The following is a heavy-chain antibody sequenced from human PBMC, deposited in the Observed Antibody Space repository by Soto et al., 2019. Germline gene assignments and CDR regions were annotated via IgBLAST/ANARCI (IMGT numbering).Heavy chain of an antibody. V-gene: IGHV3-7*01. CDR3: VRELNRYGGFDY. CDR1: GFTFRKYG. Sequence: GGSLRLSCEASGFTFRKYGMAWIRQAPGKGLEWVATIKLGGRGKNYVDSVQGRFTISRDNSGDSISLQMSIVRREDTAVYFCVRELNRYGGFDYWGLGTTVTVSS. J-gene: IGHJ4*02. CDR2: IKLGGRGK. D-gene: IGHD3-10*01.